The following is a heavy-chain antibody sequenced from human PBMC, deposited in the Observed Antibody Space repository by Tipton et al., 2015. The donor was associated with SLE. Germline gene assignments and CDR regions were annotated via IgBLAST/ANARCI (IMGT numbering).Heavy chain of an antibody. V-gene: IGHV4-39*01. CDR2: INYSGNT. D-gene: IGHD6-13*01. CDR1: GGSISSRIYY. CDR3: ARHVPSSSPPLSGYMDV. Sequence: TLSLTCSVSGGSISSRIYYWGWLRQPPGKGLAWIGSINYSGNTYYTPSLKSRVTISVDTSKNQFSLTLSSVTAADTAVYYCARHVPSSSPPLSGYMDVWGKGTTVTVSS. J-gene: IGHJ6*03.